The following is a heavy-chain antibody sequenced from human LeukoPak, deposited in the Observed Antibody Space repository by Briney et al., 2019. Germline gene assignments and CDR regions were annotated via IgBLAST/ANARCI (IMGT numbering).Heavy chain of an antibody. Sequence: SETLSLTCAVYGGSFSGYYWSWIRQPPGKGLEWFGEISHSGSTNDHPSLKSRVTISVDTSKNQFSLKLSSVTAADTAVYYCARRIPVAGNFDYWGQGTLVTVSS. CDR2: ISHSGST. CDR3: ARRIPVAGNFDY. CDR1: GGSFSGYY. J-gene: IGHJ4*02. V-gene: IGHV4-34*01. D-gene: IGHD6-19*01.